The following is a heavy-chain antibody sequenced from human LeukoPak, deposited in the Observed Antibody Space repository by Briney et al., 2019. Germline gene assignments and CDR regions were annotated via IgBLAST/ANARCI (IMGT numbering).Heavy chain of an antibody. J-gene: IGHJ6*02. CDR1: GYTFTSYG. Sequence: ASVKVSCKASGYTFTSYGISWVRQAPGQGLEWMGWISAYNGNTNYAQKLQGRATMTTDTSTSTAYMELRSLRSDDTAVYYCARDHGSEWCGGSCYWSTYYYGMDVWGQGTTVTVSS. V-gene: IGHV1-18*01. CDR2: ISAYNGNT. D-gene: IGHD2-15*01. CDR3: ARDHGSEWCGGSCYWSTYYYGMDV.